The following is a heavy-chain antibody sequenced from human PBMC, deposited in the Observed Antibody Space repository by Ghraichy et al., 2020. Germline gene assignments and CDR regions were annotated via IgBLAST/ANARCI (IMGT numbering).Heavy chain of an antibody. CDR2: INKVSNTI. V-gene: IGHV3-48*02. CDR3: ARGGAPAAIFEY. Sequence: GESLNISCDSYRFTFKDYNMNWVRQVPGKGLEWVAYINKVSNTIYYADSVEGRFTVSRDMTSLYLQMNSLKDEDTGIYYCARGGAPAAIFEYWGQGTQVTVSS. D-gene: IGHD2-2*01. CDR1: RFTFKDYN. J-gene: IGHJ4*02.